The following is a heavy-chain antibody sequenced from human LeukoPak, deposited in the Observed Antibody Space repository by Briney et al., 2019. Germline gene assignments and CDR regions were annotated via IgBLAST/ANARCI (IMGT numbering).Heavy chain of an antibody. CDR2: ISSNGGST. CDR1: GFTFSSYA. Sequence: PGRSLRLSCSASGFTFSSYAMHWVRQAPGKGLEYGSAISSNGGSTYYADSVKGRFTISRDNSKNTLYLQMGSLRAEDTAVYYCVKDLGDYYDSSGYYLTGYFQHWGQGTLVTVSS. D-gene: IGHD3-22*01. J-gene: IGHJ1*01. V-gene: IGHV3-64D*06. CDR3: VKDLGDYYDSSGYYLTGYFQH.